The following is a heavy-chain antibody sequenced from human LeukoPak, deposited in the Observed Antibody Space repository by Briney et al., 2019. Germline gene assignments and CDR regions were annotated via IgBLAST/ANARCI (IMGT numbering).Heavy chain of an antibody. J-gene: IGHJ4*02. CDR1: GGSFSGYY. V-gene: IGHV4-34*01. D-gene: IGHD5-18*01. CDR2: INHSGST. CDR3: ARSLDTAMVTYNY. Sequence: PSETLSLTCAVYGGSFSGYYWSWIRQPPGKGLEWIGEINHSGSTNYNPSLKSRVTISVDTSKNRFSLKLSSVTAADTAVYYCARSLDTAMVTYNYWGQGTLVTVSS.